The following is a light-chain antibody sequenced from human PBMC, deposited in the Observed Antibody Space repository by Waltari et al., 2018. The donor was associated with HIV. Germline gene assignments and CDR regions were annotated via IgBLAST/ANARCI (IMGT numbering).Light chain of an antibody. CDR1: QNVNSY. V-gene: IGKV1D-12*01. CDR2: GAA. Sequence: DIQMTPSPSSVSASVGHRLTITCRASQNVNSYLVWYQQRPGRAPKLLIFGAASLQSGVPSRFSGSGSGTDFTLTVSSLQPEDFATYYCQQANRFPPTFGGGTKVEI. CDR3: QQANRFPPT. J-gene: IGKJ4*01.